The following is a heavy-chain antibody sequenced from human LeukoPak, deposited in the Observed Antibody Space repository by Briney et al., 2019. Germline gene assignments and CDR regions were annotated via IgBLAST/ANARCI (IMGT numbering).Heavy chain of an antibody. Sequence: SETLSLTCTVSGGSISSYYWSWIRQPPGKGLEWLGYIYYSGSTYYNPSLQSRVTISVDTSKNQFSLRLSSVTDADTAVYYCARECNRAVAGLGWFDPWGQGTLVTVSS. D-gene: IGHD6-19*01. CDR3: ARECNRAVAGLGWFDP. CDR1: GGSISSYY. CDR2: IYYSGST. V-gene: IGHV4-59*12. J-gene: IGHJ5*02.